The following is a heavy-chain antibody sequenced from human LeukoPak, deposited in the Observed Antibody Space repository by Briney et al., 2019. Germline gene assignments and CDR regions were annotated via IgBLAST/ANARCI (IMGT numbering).Heavy chain of an antibody. V-gene: IGHV4-38-2*01. CDR2: IHHSGST. CDR1: GYSINSGYY. D-gene: IGHD3-10*01. J-gene: IGHJ2*01. Sequence: SETLSLTCAVSGYSINSGYYWGWIRQPPGKGLEWIASIHHSGSTHYNPSLKSRVTISVDTSKNQFSLKLSSVTAAGTAVYYCARLVRGVGYWYFDLWGRGTLVTVSS. CDR3: ARLVRGVGYWYFDL.